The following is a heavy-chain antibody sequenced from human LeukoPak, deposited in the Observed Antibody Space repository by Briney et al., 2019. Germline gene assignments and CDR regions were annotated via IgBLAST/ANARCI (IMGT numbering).Heavy chain of an antibody. Sequence: PGRSLRLSCAASGFTFSSYAMSWVRQAPGKGLEWVSAISGSGGSTYYADSVKGRFTISRDNSKNTLYLQMNSLRAEDTAVYYCAKVQPYCSGGSCYSGMVPVDYWGQGTLVTVSS. CDR2: ISGSGGST. CDR1: GFTFSSYA. CDR3: AKVQPYCSGGSCYSGMVPVDY. J-gene: IGHJ4*02. V-gene: IGHV3-23*01. D-gene: IGHD2-15*01.